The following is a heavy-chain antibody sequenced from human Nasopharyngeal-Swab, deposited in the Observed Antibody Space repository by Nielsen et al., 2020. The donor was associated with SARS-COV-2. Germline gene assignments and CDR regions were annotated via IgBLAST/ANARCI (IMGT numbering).Heavy chain of an antibody. CDR2: ISYDGSNK. CDR3: ARDLGDV. CDR1: GFTFSSYA. J-gene: IGHJ6*04. V-gene: IGHV3-30-3*01. Sequence: GESLKISCAASGFTFSSYAMHWVRQAPGKGLEWVAVISYDGSNKYYADSVKGQFTISRDNSKNTLYLQMNSLRAEDTAVYYCARDLGDVWGKGTTVTVSS.